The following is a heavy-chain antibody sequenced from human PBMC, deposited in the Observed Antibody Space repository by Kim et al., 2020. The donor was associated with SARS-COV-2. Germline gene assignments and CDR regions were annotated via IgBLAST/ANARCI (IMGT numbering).Heavy chain of an antibody. V-gene: IGHV1-69*13. J-gene: IGHJ6*02. CDR2: IIPIFGTA. D-gene: IGHD3-10*01. Sequence: SVKVSCKASGGTFSSYAISWVLQAPGQGLEWMGGIIPIFGTANYAQKFQGRVTITADESTSTAYMELSSLRSEDTAVYYCARGLWFGELSRYYYYGMDVWGQGTTVTVSS. CDR3: ARGLWFGELSRYYYYGMDV. CDR1: GGTFSSYA.